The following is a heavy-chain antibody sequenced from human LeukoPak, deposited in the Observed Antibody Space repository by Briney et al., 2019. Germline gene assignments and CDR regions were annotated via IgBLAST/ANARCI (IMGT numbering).Heavy chain of an antibody. D-gene: IGHD2-8*01. CDR3: AKQDFCANAVCRGRVIDY. J-gene: IGHJ4*02. Sequence: GGSLRLSCAASGFTFGDYSVHWVRRAPGKGLEWVSSINSVGEYRFYADEVKGRFTISRDNAKNSLYLQMNGLRVEDTAVYYCAKQDFCANAVCRGRVIDYWGQGTLVTVSS. CDR2: INSVGEYR. V-gene: IGHV3-21*01. CDR1: GFTFGDYS.